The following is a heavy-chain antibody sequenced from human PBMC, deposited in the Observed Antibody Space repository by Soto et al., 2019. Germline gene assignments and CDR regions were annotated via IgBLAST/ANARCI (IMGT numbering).Heavy chain of an antibody. D-gene: IGHD6-6*01. CDR2: INPSGGST. CDR1: GYTFTSYY. CDR3: ARSSLVAAKPNDYYGMDV. J-gene: IGHJ6*02. Sequence: ASVKVSCKASGYTFTSYYMHWVRQAPGQGLEWMGIINPSGGSTSYAQKFQGRVTMTRDTSTSSVYMELSSLRSEDTAVYYCARSSLVAAKPNDYYGMDVWGQGTTVTVSS. V-gene: IGHV1-46*01.